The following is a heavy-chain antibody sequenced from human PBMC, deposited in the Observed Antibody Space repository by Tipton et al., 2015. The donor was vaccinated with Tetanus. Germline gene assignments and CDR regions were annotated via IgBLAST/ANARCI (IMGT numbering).Heavy chain of an antibody. Sequence: SLRLSCAASGFTFSNHAMTWVRQAPGKGLEWVSAISISGDSTYYADSVKGRFTISRDNSKDTLYLQMHSLRVEDTAVYYCAKDPASRGWFDPWGQGTLVSVSS. V-gene: IGHV3-23*01. CDR2: ISISGDST. J-gene: IGHJ5*02. CDR1: GFTFSNHA. CDR3: AKDPASRGWFDP.